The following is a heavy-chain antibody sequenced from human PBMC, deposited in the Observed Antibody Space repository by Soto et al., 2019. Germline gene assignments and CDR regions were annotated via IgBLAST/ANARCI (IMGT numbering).Heavy chain of an antibody. CDR1: GYSFAGYW. CDR2: IDPSDSQT. Sequence: LKISCTGSGYSFAGYWITWVRQKPVKGLEWMGRIDPSDSQTYYSPSFRGHVTISVTKSITTVFLQWSSLRASDTAMYYCARQIYDSDTGPNFQYYFDSWGQGTPVTVSS. D-gene: IGHD3-22*01. V-gene: IGHV5-10-1*01. J-gene: IGHJ4*02. CDR3: ARQIYDSDTGPNFQYYFDS.